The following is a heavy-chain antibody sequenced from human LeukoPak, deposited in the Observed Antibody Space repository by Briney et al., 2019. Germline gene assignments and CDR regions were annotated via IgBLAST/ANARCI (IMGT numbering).Heavy chain of an antibody. J-gene: IGHJ3*02. Sequence: SETPSLTCIVSGGSIGNYYWSWIRQPPGRGLEWIGYMHYSGNNNYNPSLKSRATVSIDTSKNQFSLRVDSVTAADTAVYYCARHGGSGSYFHHQRAFDIWGQGTVVTVSS. CDR1: GGSIGNYY. V-gene: IGHV4-59*08. CDR3: ARHGGSGSYFHHQRAFDI. D-gene: IGHD3-10*01. CDR2: MHYSGNN.